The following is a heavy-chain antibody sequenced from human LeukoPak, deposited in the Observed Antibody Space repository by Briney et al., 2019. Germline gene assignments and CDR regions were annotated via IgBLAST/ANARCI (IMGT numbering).Heavy chain of an antibody. Sequence: GASVKVSCKFSGYTLTELSMHWVRQAPGKGLEWMGGFDPEDGETIYAQKFQGRVTMTEDTSTDTAYMELSSLRSEDTAVYYCATAVEMATTTYFDYWGQGTLVTVSS. CDR1: GYTLTELS. CDR2: FDPEDGET. D-gene: IGHD5-24*01. CDR3: ATAVEMATTTYFDY. J-gene: IGHJ4*02. V-gene: IGHV1-24*01.